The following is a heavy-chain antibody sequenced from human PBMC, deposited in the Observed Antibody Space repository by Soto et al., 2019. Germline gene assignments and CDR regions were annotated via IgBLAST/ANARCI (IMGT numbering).Heavy chain of an antibody. D-gene: IGHD1-7*01. CDR2: IYYSGST. CDR1: GASVSSSSYY. Sequence: QLQLHESGPGLVKPSETLSLTCTVSGASVSSSSYYWGWIRQPPGKGLEWIGSIYYSGSTYYNPSLKSRVTIAVDTSKHQFSLKLSSVTAADTAVYYCARLNAGTTYYYYGMDVWGQGTTVTVSS. CDR3: ARLNAGTTYYYYGMDV. V-gene: IGHV4-39*01. J-gene: IGHJ6*02.